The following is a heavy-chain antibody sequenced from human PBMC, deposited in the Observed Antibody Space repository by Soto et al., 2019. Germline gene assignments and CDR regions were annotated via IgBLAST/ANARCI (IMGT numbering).Heavy chain of an antibody. J-gene: IGHJ6*02. CDR1: GFTFSSYS. V-gene: IGHV3-21*01. Sequence: PGGSLRLSCAASGFTFSSYSMNWVRQAPGKGLEWVSSISSSSSYIYYADSVKGRFTISRDNAKNSLYLQMNSLRAEDTAVYYCARDIRRSATVRVYYYYGMDVWGQGTTVTVSS. CDR3: ARDIRRSATVRVYYYYGMDV. CDR2: ISSSSSYI. D-gene: IGHD4-4*01.